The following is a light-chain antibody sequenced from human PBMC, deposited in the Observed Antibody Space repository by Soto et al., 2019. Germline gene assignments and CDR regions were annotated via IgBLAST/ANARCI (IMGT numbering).Light chain of an antibody. CDR1: QSVSSY. V-gene: IGKV3-11*01. J-gene: IGKJ3*01. CDR2: DAS. CDR3: PQRSNWPPFS. Sequence: EIVLTQSPATLSLSPGERATLSCRASQSVSSYLVWYQQKPGQAPGLLIYDASTRATGVPAMFSGSGSGTAFTLTISTLEPEAFAVYYCPQRSNWPPFSFGSGTTVDIK.